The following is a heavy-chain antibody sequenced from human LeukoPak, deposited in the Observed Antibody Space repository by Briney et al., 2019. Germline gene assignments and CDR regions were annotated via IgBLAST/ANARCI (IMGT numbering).Heavy chain of an antibody. J-gene: IGHJ6*03. CDR3: VRGVEEVPAAMGVYYYYYMDV. CDR1: GFSLRSYW. D-gene: IGHD2-2*01. V-gene: IGHV3-74*01. CDR2: INKDGNRK. Sequence: PGGSLRLSCEASGFSLRSYWMHWVRQAPGKGLLWVSRINKDGNRKDYADSVKGRFSISRDDAKNTLYLQMNSLRAEDTAMYYCVRGVEEVPAAMGVYYYYYMDVWGKGTTITVSS.